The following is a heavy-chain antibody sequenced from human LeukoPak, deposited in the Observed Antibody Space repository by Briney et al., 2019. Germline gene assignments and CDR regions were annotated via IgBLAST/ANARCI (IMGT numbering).Heavy chain of an antibody. Sequence: GASVKVSCKASGGTFSSYAISWVRQAPGQGLEWMGWISAYNGNTNYAQKLQGRVTMTEDTSTDTAHMELSSLRSEDTAVYYCASVPRYSSGQRGAFDIWGQGTMVTVSS. V-gene: IGHV1-18*01. J-gene: IGHJ3*02. CDR3: ASVPRYSSGQRGAFDI. D-gene: IGHD6-19*01. CDR2: ISAYNGNT. CDR1: GGTFSSYA.